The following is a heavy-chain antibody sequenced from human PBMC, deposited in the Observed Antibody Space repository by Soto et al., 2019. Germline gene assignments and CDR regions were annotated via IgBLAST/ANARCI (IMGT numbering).Heavy chain of an antibody. CDR1: GDSVPSNSAA. CDR2: TYYRSKWYT. CDR3: ARVSGEQWKSHII. V-gene: IGHV6-1*01. D-gene: IGHD6-19*01. Sequence: PSQTLSLTCAISGDSVPSNSAARNWIRQSPSRGLEWLRRTYYRSKWYTDYAVSVKSRITINPDTSKNQFSLQLNSVTPEDTAVYYCARVSGEQWKSHIIWGQGTMVTVSS. J-gene: IGHJ3*02.